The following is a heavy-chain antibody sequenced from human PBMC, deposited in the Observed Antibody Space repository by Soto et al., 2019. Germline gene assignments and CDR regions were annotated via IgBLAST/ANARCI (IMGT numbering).Heavy chain of an antibody. CDR1: GFTYSNSA. CDR3: AKSVSGRRTYYFAY. V-gene: IGHV3-23*01. J-gene: IGHJ4*02. CDR2: ISGSGDKT. Sequence: GGSLRLSCAASGFTYSNSAMSWARQAPGEGLEWVSSISGSGDKTYYADSVKGRFTISRDNTNSRLFLQMKSLRAEDTAVYYCAKSVSGRRTYYFAYWGQGTLVTVSS.